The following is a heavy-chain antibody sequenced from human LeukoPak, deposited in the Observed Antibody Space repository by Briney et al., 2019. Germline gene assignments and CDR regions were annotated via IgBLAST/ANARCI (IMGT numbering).Heavy chain of an antibody. CDR1: GVSITSSIW. D-gene: IGHD3-10*01. CDR3: GVRGVIKYGVDV. Sequence: PSETLSLTCAVSGVSITSSIWWTWVRQPPGKGLEWIGEIYHSGSTNYIPSLKNRITISVDKSKNQFSLEVSSVTVADTAVYYCGVRGVIKYGVDVWGQGTTVTVSS. V-gene: IGHV4-4*02. CDR2: IYHSGST. J-gene: IGHJ6*02.